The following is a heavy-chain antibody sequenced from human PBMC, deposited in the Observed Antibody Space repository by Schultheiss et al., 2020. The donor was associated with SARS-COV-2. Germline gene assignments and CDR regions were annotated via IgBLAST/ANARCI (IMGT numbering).Heavy chain of an antibody. CDR2: ISSSSSYI. D-gene: IGHD6-6*01. V-gene: IGHV3-21*01. J-gene: IGHJ6*02. CDR1: GFTFSSYS. CDR3: ARDPISSSFSRGPV. Sequence: GGSLRLSCAASGFTFSSYSMNWVRQAPGKGLEWVSSISSSSSYIYYADSVKGRFTISRDNAKNSLYLQMNSLRAEDTAVYYCARDPISSSFSRGPVWGQGTTVTVSS.